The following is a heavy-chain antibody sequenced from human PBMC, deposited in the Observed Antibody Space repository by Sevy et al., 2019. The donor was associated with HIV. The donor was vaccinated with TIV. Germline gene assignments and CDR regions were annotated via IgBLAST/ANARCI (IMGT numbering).Heavy chain of an antibody. CDR3: ATHGYSKKHYGMDV. CDR1: GGSISSSNW. J-gene: IGHJ6*02. CDR2: IYHSWST. V-gene: IGHV4-4*02. Sequence: SETLSLTCAVSGGSISSSNWWSWVRQPPGKGLEWIGGIYHSWSTNYNPSLKSRVTISVDKSKNQFSLKLSYVTAADTAVYYCATHGYSKKHYGMDVWGQGTTVTVSS. D-gene: IGHD6-13*01.